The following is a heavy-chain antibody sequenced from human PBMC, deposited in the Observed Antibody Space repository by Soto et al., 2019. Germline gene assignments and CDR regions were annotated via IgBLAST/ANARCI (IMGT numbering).Heavy chain of an antibody. J-gene: IGHJ6*02. Sequence: EVQLVQSGAEVKKPGESLKISCKGSGYSFTSYWIGWVRQMPGKGLEWMGIIYPGDSDTRYSPSFQGQVTISADKSISTAYLQWSSLKASDTAMYYCARIGYCSGCSCYAGFVFPSFYYYGMDVWGQGTTVTVSS. V-gene: IGHV5-51*01. CDR3: ARIGYCSGCSCYAGFVFPSFYYYGMDV. D-gene: IGHD2-15*01. CDR1: GYSFTSYW. CDR2: IYPGDSDT.